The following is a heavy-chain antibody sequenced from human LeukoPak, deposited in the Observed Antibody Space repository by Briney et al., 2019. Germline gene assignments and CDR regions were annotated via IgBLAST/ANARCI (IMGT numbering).Heavy chain of an antibody. J-gene: IGHJ4*02. Sequence: GGSLRLSCAASGFTFSSYAMSWVRQAPGKGLEWVSAISGSGGSTYYADSVKGRFTISRDNSKNTLYLQMNSLRAEDTAVYYCAKTLDTAMVIANYFDYWGQGTLVTVSS. CDR2: ISGSGGST. V-gene: IGHV3-23*01. CDR3: AKTLDTAMVIANYFDY. CDR1: GFTFSSYA. D-gene: IGHD5-18*01.